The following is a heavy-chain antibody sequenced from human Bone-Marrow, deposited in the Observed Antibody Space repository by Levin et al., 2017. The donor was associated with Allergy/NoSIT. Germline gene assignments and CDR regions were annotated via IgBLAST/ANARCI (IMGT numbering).Heavy chain of an antibody. Sequence: KRSGPTLVKHTQTVTLTCTFSGFSLDTYSVGVGWIRQPPGKALEWLGLIFWTGDHRYNPSLKNIFTITGYTSTNQLVLTFSNLVPEDTATYVCAHSFRIGSADLVNRLFDYWGQGIVVTVSS. CDR2: IFWTGDH. J-gene: IGHJ4*02. D-gene: IGHD2/OR15-2a*01. CDR3: AHSFRIGSADLVNRLFDY. CDR1: GFSLDTYSVG. V-gene: IGHV2-5*01.